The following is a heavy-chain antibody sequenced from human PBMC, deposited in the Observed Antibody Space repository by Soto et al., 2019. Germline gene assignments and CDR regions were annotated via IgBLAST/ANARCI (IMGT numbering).Heavy chain of an antibody. J-gene: IGHJ4*02. Sequence: ASVKVSCKVSGYTLTELFMHWVRQAPGKGLEWMGGFDPEDGETIYAQKFQGRVTMTEDTSTDTAYMELSSLRSEDTAVYYCATGGWTTSRSFDYWGQGTLVTVSS. D-gene: IGHD4-4*01. V-gene: IGHV1-24*01. CDR3: ATGGWTTSRSFDY. CDR1: GYTLTELF. CDR2: FDPEDGET.